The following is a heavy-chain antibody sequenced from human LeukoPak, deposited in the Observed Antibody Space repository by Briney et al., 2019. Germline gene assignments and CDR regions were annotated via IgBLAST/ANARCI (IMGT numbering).Heavy chain of an antibody. CDR3: ATTPREQLALS. D-gene: IGHD6-13*01. CDR2: ISGSGGST. V-gene: IGHV3-23*01. J-gene: IGHJ5*02. Sequence: GGSLRLSCAASGFTFSSYAMSWVRQAPGKGLEWVSAISGSGGSTYYADSVKGRFTISRDSSKNTLYLQMNSLRAEDTAVYYCATTPREQLALSWGQGTLVTVSS. CDR1: GFTFSSYA.